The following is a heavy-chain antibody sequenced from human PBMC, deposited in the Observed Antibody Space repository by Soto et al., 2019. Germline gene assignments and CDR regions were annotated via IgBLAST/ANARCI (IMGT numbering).Heavy chain of an antibody. Sequence: EVQLVESGGGLVQPGGSLRLSCAASGFTFSSYEMNWVRQAPGKGLEWVSYISSSGSTIYYADSVKGRFTISRDNAKNSLYLQMNSLRAEDTAVYYCARGDTALPEDFDIWGQGTMVTVSS. CDR3: ARGDTALPEDFDI. D-gene: IGHD5-18*01. CDR2: ISSSGSTI. V-gene: IGHV3-48*03. J-gene: IGHJ3*02. CDR1: GFTFSSYE.